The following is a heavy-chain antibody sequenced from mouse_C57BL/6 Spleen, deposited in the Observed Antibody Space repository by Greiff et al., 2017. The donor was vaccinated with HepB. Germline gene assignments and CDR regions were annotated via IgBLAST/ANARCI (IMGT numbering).Heavy chain of an antibody. CDR2: IDPSDSYT. Sequence: QVQLQQPGAELVMPGASVKLSCKASGYTFTSYWMHWVKQRPGQGLEWIGEIDPSDSYTNYNQKFKGKSTLTVDKSSSTAYMQLSSLTSEDSAVYYCARSGGITTVDPYWYFDVWGTGTTVTVSS. CDR1: GYTFTSYW. V-gene: IGHV1-69*01. D-gene: IGHD1-1*01. CDR3: ARSGGITTVDPYWYFDV. J-gene: IGHJ1*03.